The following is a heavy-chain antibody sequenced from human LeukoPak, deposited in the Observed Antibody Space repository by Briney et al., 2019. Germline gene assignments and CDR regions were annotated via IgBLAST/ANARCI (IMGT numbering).Heavy chain of an antibody. D-gene: IGHD6-6*01. J-gene: IGHJ3*02. V-gene: IGHV3-7*01. Sequence: GGSLRLSCAASGFTFSGHWMSWVRQTPGKGLEWVASIRQDGSEKHYVDSVEGRFIISRDNAKNSLHLQMNSLRAEDTAVYYCAKGSSRPPNAFDIWGQGTLVTVSS. CDR3: AKGSSRPPNAFDI. CDR1: GFTFSGHW. CDR2: IRQDGSEK.